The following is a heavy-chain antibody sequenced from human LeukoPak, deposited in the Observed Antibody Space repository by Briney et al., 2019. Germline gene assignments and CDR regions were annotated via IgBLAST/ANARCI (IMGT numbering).Heavy chain of an antibody. CDR1: GFTFSSYW. Sequence: GGSLRLSCAASGFTFSSYWMGWVRQAPGKGLEWVAHIKQDGSEKYYVDSVKGRFTISRDNAKNSLYLQMNSLRAEDTAVYYCARMGYYYYYMDVWGKGTTVTVSS. CDR2: IKQDGSEK. J-gene: IGHJ6*03. V-gene: IGHV3-7*01. CDR3: ARMGYYYYYMDV.